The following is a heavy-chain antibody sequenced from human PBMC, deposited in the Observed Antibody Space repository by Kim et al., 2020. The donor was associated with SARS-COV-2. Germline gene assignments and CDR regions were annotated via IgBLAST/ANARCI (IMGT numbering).Heavy chain of an antibody. CDR1: GGSFSGYY. CDR2: INHSGST. Sequence: SETLSLTCAVYGGSFSGYYWSWIRQPPGKGLEWIGEINHSGSTNYNPSLKSRVTISVDTSKNQFSLKLSSVTAADTAVYYCARGRMVYAPAVPHYYYYYGMDVWGQGTTVTVSS. V-gene: IGHV4-34*01. CDR3: ARGRMVYAPAVPHYYYYYGMDV. D-gene: IGHD2-8*01. J-gene: IGHJ6*02.